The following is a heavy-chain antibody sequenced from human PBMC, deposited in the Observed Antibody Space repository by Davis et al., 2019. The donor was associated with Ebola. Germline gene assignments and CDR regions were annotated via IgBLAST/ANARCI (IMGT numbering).Heavy chain of an antibody. V-gene: IGHV1-8*01. J-gene: IGHJ4*02. Sequence: ASVKVSCKASGYTFTSYDINWVRQATGQGLEWMGWMNPNSDNTGYAQKFQGRVTMTRNTSISTAYMELSSLRSEDTAVYYCARGPLTRPRYSGSYVNYWGQGTLVTVSS. CDR2: MNPNSDNT. CDR3: ARGPLTRPRYSGSYVNY. CDR1: GYTFTSYD. D-gene: IGHD1-26*01.